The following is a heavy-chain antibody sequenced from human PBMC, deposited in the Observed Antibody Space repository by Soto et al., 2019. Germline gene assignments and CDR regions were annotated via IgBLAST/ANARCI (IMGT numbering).Heavy chain of an antibody. D-gene: IGHD4-17*01. V-gene: IGHV4-39*01. CDR1: GGSISSSSYY. Sequence: SETLSLTCTVSGGSISSSSYYWGWIRQPPGKGLEWIGSIYYSGSTYYNPSLKSRVTISVDTSKNQFSLKLSSVTAADTAVYYCARRARTTVTNYYYYYYMDVWGKGTTVTVSS. CDR3: ARRARTTVTNYYYYYYMDV. J-gene: IGHJ6*03. CDR2: IYYSGST.